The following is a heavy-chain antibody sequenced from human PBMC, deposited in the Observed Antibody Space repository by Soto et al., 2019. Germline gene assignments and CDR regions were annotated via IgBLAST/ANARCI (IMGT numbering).Heavy chain of an antibody. Sequence: GGSLRLSCAASGFTFSSYGMHWVRQAPGKGLEWVAVIWYDGSNKYYADSVKGRFTISRGNSKNTLYLQMNSLRAEDTAVYYCARDRDSSGYYYAFDIWGQGTMVTVSS. V-gene: IGHV3-33*01. CDR3: ARDRDSSGYYYAFDI. D-gene: IGHD3-22*01. J-gene: IGHJ3*02. CDR2: IWYDGSNK. CDR1: GFTFSSYG.